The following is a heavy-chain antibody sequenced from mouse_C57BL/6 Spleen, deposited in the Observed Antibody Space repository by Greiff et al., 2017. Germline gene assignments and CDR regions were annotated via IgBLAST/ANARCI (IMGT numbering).Heavy chain of an antibody. CDR2: IYPGSDST. D-gene: IGHD2-4*01. V-gene: IGHV1-55*01. CDR3: ARSYYDYESWFAY. Sequence: QVQLQQPGAELVKPGASVKMSCKASGYTFTSYWITWVKQRPGQGLEWIGDIYPGSDSTNYNEKFKSKATLTVDTSSSTAYMQLSSLTSEDSAVYYCARSYYDYESWFAYWGQGTLVTVSA. J-gene: IGHJ3*01. CDR1: GYTFTSYW.